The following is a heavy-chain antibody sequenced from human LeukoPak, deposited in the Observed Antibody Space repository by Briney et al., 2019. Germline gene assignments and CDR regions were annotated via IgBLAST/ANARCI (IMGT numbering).Heavy chain of an antibody. D-gene: IGHD6-13*01. CDR2: INPSGRTT. V-gene: IGHV1-46*01. CDR1: VYTFTSYF. CDR3: ARGESSTKFGY. J-gene: IGHJ4*02. Sequence: ASVKVSCKASVYTFTSYFIHWVRQAPGQGLEWMGIINPSGRTTSYAQKFQGRVTMTRDTSTSTVYMELSSLRSEDTAVYYCARGESSTKFGYWGQGTLVTVSS.